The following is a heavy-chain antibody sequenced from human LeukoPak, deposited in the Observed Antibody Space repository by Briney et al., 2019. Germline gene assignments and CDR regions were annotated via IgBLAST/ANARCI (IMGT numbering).Heavy chain of an antibody. CDR3: ARHERPRSGGSSVDY. CDR2: INHSGST. J-gene: IGHJ4*02. CDR1: GGSFSGYY. D-gene: IGHD2-15*01. Sequence: SETLSLTCAVYGGSFSGYYWSWIRQPPGKGLEWIGEINHSGSTNYNPSLKSRVTISVDTSKNQFSLKLSSVTAADTAVYYCARHERPRSGGSSVDYWGQGTLVTVSS. V-gene: IGHV4-34*01.